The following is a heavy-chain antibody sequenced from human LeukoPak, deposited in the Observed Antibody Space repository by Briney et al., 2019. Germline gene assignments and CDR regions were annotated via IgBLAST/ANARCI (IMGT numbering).Heavy chain of an antibody. Sequence: GGSLRLSCAASGFTFSNYAMHWVRQAPGKGLEWVAGISYDGGDKHYADSAKGRITFSRDNSEYTLYLQLNSLRAEDTAVYYCARGSSWSRGDFYALDVWGQGTTVTVSS. D-gene: IGHD6-13*01. CDR1: GFTFSNYA. CDR3: ARGSSWSRGDFYALDV. CDR2: ISYDGGDK. J-gene: IGHJ6*02. V-gene: IGHV3-30*04.